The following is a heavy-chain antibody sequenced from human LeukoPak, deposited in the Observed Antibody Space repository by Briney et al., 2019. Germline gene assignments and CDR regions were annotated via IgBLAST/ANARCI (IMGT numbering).Heavy chain of an antibody. Sequence: SETLSLTCTVSGGAISSYYWSWIRQPAGKGVEGFGYIYYSGSTNYNPSLKSRVTISVDTSKNQFSLKLSSVTAADTAVYYCARTGWYEASYYFDYWGQGTLVTVSS. D-gene: IGHD6-19*01. CDR2: IYYSGST. V-gene: IGHV4-59*01. CDR1: GGAISSYY. CDR3: ARTGWYEASYYFDY. J-gene: IGHJ4*02.